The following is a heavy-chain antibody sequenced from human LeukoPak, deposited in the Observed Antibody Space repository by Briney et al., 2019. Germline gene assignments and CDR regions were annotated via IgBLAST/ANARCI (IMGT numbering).Heavy chain of an antibody. Sequence: SETLSLTCTVSGGSISSSSYYWGWIRQPPGKGLEWIGSIYYRGSTYYKPSLKSRVTISVDTSKNQFSLKLSSVTAADTAVYYCARSYYYYYYMDAWGKGTTVTISS. J-gene: IGHJ6*03. CDR2: IYYRGST. CDR1: GGSISSSSYY. V-gene: IGHV4-39*01. CDR3: ARSYYYYYYMDA.